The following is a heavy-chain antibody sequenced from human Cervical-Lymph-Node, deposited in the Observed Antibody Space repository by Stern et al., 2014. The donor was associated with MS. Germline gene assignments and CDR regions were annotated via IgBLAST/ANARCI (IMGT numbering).Heavy chain of an antibody. V-gene: IGHV3-23*04. D-gene: IGHD6-19*01. CDR3: AKEGILVASFDY. CDR2: ISGCGDST. CDR1: GFTFSSYA. Sequence: VQLVESGGSLVQPGGSLRLSCAASGFTFSSYAMSWGRQAPAQGLERVSAISGCGDSTYYADPGNGRFTISRDNSKNTLYLQMNSLRADDTSVYYCAKEGILVASFDYWGQGTLVTVSS. J-gene: IGHJ4*02.